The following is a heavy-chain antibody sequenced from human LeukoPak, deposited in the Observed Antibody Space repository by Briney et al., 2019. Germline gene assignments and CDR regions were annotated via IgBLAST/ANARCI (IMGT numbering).Heavy chain of an antibody. Sequence: SETLSLTCAVYGGSFSSYYWSWIRQPPGKGLEWMGEINHSGSTNYNPSLKSRVTISVDTSKNQFSLKLSSVTAADTAVYYCASRQHDYDSGGFLSRFDYWGQGTLVTVSS. V-gene: IGHV4-34*01. CDR2: INHSGST. D-gene: IGHD3-22*01. CDR3: ASRQHDYDSGGFLSRFDY. CDR1: GGSFSSYY. J-gene: IGHJ4*02.